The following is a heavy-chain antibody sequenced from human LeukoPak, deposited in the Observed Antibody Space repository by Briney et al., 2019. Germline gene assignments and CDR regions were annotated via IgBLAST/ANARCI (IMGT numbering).Heavy chain of an antibody. J-gene: IGHJ6*04. CDR1: GISFTNYW. D-gene: IGHD3-10*02. Sequence: GGSLRLSCAAPGISFTNYWMSWVRQAPGKGLEWVANMKQDGSEKYYVDSVKGRFTISRDNAKNSLYLQTNSLRAEDTAVYYCAELGITMIGGVWGKGTTVTISS. CDR2: MKQDGSEK. CDR3: AELGITMIGGV. V-gene: IGHV3-7*01.